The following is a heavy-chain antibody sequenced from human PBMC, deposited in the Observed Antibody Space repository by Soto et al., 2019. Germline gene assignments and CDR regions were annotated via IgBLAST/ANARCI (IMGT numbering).Heavy chain of an antibody. CDR1: GYTITGYS. Sequence: SVKVSCKASGYTITGYSLQWLRQAPEQRLEWMGWINAGNGNTKYSQKFQGRVTITRDTSASTAYMELSSLRSEDTAVYYCGIGDYYDVYDYWGQGTPVTVS. D-gene: IGHD3-22*01. V-gene: IGHV1-3*01. J-gene: IGHJ4*02. CDR2: INAGNGNT. CDR3: GIGDYYDVYDY.